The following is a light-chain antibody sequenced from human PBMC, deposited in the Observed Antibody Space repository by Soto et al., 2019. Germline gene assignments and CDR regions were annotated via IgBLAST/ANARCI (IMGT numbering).Light chain of an antibody. CDR3: SSYTSTSTVV. V-gene: IGLV2-14*03. Sequence: QSALTHPASVSGSPGQSITISCTGTSSDVGGYNYVSWYQHHPGKAPKLMIYDVSNRPSGVSNRFSGSKSDNTASLTISGLQAEDEADYYCSSYTSTSTVVFGGGTKLTVL. J-gene: IGLJ2*01. CDR1: SSDVGGYNY. CDR2: DVS.